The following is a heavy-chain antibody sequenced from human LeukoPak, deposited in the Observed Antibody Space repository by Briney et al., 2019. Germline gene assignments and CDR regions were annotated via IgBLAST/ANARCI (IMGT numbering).Heavy chain of an antibody. CDR1: GFTLSSYA. CDR2: ISGSGGST. Sequence: GGSLRLSCAASGFTLSSYAMSWVRQAPGKGLEWVSAISGSGGSTYYADSVKGRFTISRDNSKNTLYLQMNSLRAEDTAVYYCAKGPHYYDSSGYLLNDYWGQGTLVTVSS. D-gene: IGHD3-22*01. J-gene: IGHJ4*01. CDR3: AKGPHYYDSSGYLLNDY. V-gene: IGHV3-23*01.